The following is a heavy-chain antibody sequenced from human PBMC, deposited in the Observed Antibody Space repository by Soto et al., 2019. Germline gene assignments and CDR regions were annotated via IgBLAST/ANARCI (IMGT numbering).Heavy chain of an antibody. J-gene: IGHJ2*01. CDR1: GYSFTSYW. D-gene: IGHD4-17*01. CDR3: AQPHSDYEGWYFDL. V-gene: IGHV5-51*01. CDR2: IYPGDSDT. Sequence: EVQLVQSGAEVKKPGESLKISCKGSGYSFTSYWIGWVRQMPGKGLEWMGIIYPGDSDTRYSPSFQGQVTISADKSIHTANLKWRSIKASETDMYYCAQPHSDYEGWYFDLWGRGTLVTVSS.